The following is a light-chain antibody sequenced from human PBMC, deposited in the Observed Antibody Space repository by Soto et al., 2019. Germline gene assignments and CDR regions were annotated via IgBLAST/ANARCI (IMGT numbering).Light chain of an antibody. J-gene: IGKJ5*01. CDR1: QSVNSK. Sequence: IVMAQSPSTLSVSPGETVTLSCRASQSVNSKLAWYQQKPGQAPRLLIYHASTRATGIPASFSGSGSGTEFTLTISSLQYEDFAAYYCQQYNDWPPITFGQGTRLEI. V-gene: IGKV3D-15*01. CDR3: QQYNDWPPIT. CDR2: HAS.